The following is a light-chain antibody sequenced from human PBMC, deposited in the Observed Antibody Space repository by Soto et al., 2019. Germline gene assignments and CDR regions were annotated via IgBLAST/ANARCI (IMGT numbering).Light chain of an antibody. Sequence: DIQMTQSPSNLSASVGDRVTITCRASQNIYIWLAWYQQKPGKAPKVVISKASPLESGVPSRFSGSGLGTEVTLTISSLQPDDFATHYGQQYNSYYGSFGQGTKVEV. CDR1: QNIYIW. J-gene: IGKJ1*01. V-gene: IGKV1-5*03. CDR2: KAS. CDR3: QQYNSYYGS.